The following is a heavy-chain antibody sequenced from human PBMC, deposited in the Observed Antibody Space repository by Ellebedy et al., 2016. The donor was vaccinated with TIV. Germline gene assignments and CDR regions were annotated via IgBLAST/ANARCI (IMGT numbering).Heavy chain of an antibody. Sequence: PGGSLRLSCEVSGFSFSGYYMHWVRQISGKGLIWVARINTDGSSTSYADSVDGRFTISIDNRRKTLYLQMDRLRADDTAVYFCARESVRYFDWDYWGQGTLVTVSS. J-gene: IGHJ4*02. D-gene: IGHD3-9*01. CDR1: GFSFSGYY. CDR2: INTDGSST. CDR3: ARESVRYFDWDY. V-gene: IGHV3-74*01.